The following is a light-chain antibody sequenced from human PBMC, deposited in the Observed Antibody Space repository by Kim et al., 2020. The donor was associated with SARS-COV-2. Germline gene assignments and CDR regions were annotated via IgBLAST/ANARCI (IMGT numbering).Light chain of an antibody. CDR1: KIVCMW. J-gene: IGLJ2*01. V-gene: IGLV3-21*04. CDR2: YNS. Sequence: ARGKTVWITSGGEKIVCMWVHWYQQEPFQATVPVMYYNSELPSGIPERFSGSNAGNTASLTISRVVGVDEADYYCQVLVSSSDLVVFGEGT. CDR3: QVLVSSSDLVV.